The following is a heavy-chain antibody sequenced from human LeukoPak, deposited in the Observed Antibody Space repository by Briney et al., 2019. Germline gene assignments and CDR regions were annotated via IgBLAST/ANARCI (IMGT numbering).Heavy chain of an antibody. V-gene: IGHV7-4-1*02. D-gene: IGHD6-13*01. CDR3: ARGDGSSWYRRYYYYGMDV. CDR1: GYTFTSYA. J-gene: IGHJ6*02. Sequence: GASVKVSCKASGYTFTSYAMNWVRQAPGQGLEWMGWINTNTGNPTYAQGFTGRFVFSLDTSVSTAYLQISSLKAEDTAVYYCARGDGSSWYRRYYYYGMDVWGQGTTVTVSS. CDR2: INTNTGNP.